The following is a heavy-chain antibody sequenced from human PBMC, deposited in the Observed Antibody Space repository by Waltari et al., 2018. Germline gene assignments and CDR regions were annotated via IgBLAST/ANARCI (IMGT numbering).Heavy chain of an antibody. CDR2: INHSGST. J-gene: IGHJ4*02. D-gene: IGHD5-18*01. CDR3: ARVPAVDTAMLDY. V-gene: IGHV4-34*01. CDR1: GGSFSGYY. Sequence: QVQLQQWGAGLLKPSETLSLTCAVYGGSFSGYYWSWIRQPPGKGLEWIGEINHSGSTNYNPSLKSRVTISVDTSKNQFSLKLSSVTAADTAVYYCARVPAVDTAMLDYWGQGTLITVSS.